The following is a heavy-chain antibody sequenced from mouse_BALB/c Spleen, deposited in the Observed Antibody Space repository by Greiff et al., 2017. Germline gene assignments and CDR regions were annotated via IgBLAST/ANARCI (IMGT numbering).Heavy chain of an antibody. J-gene: IGHJ2*01. CDR3: ARSGGNYGVYYFDY. Sequence: EVQLVESGGGLVKPGGSLKLSCAASGFAFSSYDMSWVRQTPEKRLEWVAYISSGSSTIYYADTVKGRFTISRDNPKNTLFLQMTSLRSEDTAMYYCARSGGNYGVYYFDYWGQGTTLTVSS. CDR2: ISSGSSTI. D-gene: IGHD2-1*01. CDR1: GFAFSSYD. V-gene: IGHV5-12-1*01.